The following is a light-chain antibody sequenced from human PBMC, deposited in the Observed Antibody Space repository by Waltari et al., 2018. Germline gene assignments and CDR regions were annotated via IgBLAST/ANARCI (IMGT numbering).Light chain of an antibody. CDR1: QDIGSA. CDR3: QQFINYPLT. CDR2: DAS. Sequence: AIQLTQSPSSLSASVGHSITITSRPSQDIGSALAWYVQKAGKAPHLLIYDASTLESGVPSRFSGSGSGTDFTLSISGLQPEDFATYYCQQFINYPLTFGPGTTVDIK. V-gene: IGKV1D-13*01. J-gene: IGKJ3*01.